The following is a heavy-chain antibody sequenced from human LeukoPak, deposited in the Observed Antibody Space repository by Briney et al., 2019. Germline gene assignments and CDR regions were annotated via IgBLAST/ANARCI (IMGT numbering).Heavy chain of an antibody. Sequence: PGRSLRLSCAASGFTFSSYGMHWVRQAPGKGLEWVANIKEDGSDKHYVDPVKGRFTISRDNAKNSLYLQMNSRRAEDTAVYYCAREFWGPASGGRGPLVPVSS. CDR1: GFTFSSYG. J-gene: IGHJ4*02. V-gene: IGHV3-7*01. D-gene: IGHD7-27*01. CDR3: AREFWGPAS. CDR2: IKEDGSDK.